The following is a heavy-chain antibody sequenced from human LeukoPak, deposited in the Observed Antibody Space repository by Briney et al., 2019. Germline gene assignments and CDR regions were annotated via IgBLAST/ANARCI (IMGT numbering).Heavy chain of an antibody. CDR2: IWYDGSNK. Sequence: GRSLRLSCAASGFTFSSYGMHWVRQAPGKGLEWVAVIWYDGSNKYYADSVKGRFTISRDNSKNTLYLQMNSLRAEDTAVYYCARDQQWLASTLYYYYGIDVWGQGTTVTVSS. CDR1: GFTFSSYG. V-gene: IGHV3-33*01. D-gene: IGHD6-19*01. CDR3: ARDQQWLASTLYYYYGIDV. J-gene: IGHJ6*02.